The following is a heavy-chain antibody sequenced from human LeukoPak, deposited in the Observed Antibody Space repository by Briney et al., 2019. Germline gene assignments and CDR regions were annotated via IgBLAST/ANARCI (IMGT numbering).Heavy chain of an antibody. Sequence: NSSETLSLTCTVSGDSFSSSNFYWGGMRQPPGKGLEWIGSISYSGTPYYNPSLKSRVTISVDKSKNQFSLNLSSVTAADTAVYYCARSRDWSVFWGHGTMVTVSS. CDR3: ARSRDWSVF. CDR1: GDSFSSSNFY. D-gene: IGHD3-9*01. V-gene: IGHV4-39*01. J-gene: IGHJ3*01. CDR2: ISYSGTP.